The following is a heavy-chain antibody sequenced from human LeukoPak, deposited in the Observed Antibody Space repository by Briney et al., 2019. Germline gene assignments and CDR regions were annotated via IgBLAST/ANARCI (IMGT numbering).Heavy chain of an antibody. CDR3: ARIGAVAAASSRGAFDI. CDR1: GFTFSSYS. CDR2: INSDGSST. D-gene: IGHD6-13*01. V-gene: IGHV3-74*01. Sequence: GGSLRLSCAASGFTFSSYSMHWVRQAPGKGLVWVSRINSDGSSTSYADSVKGRFTISRDNAKNTLYLQMNSLRAEDTAVYYCARIGAVAAASSRGAFDIWGQGTMVTVSS. J-gene: IGHJ3*02.